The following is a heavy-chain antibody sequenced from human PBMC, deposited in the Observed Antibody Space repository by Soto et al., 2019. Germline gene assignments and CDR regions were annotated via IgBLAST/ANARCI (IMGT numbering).Heavy chain of an antibody. CDR1: GFTFSSFE. Sequence: EVQLVESGGGLVQPGGSLRLSCAVSGFTFSSFEMNWVRQPPGKGLEWVSYITSGNTTYYADSVKGRFTISRDNAKNSLYLQMDGLRAEDTAIYYCARGQPLLLNWGQGTLVTVSS. J-gene: IGHJ4*02. CDR2: ITSGNTT. D-gene: IGHD2-21*02. CDR3: ARGQPLLLN. V-gene: IGHV3-48*03.